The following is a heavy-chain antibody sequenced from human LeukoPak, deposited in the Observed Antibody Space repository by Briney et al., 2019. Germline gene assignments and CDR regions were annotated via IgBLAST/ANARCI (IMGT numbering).Heavy chain of an antibody. CDR3: AKVATWTYFDS. CDR2: IGDSGVPT. J-gene: IGHJ4*02. CDR1: QFTFTTYA. D-gene: IGHD3/OR15-3a*01. V-gene: IGHV3-23*01. Sequence: GRSLRLSCAASQFTFTTYAMSWVREAPGRGLEWVSSIGDSGVPTYYADSAKGRFTISRDNSQNTLYLQMNSLGADDTAVYYCAKVATWTYFDSWGQGTLVTVSS.